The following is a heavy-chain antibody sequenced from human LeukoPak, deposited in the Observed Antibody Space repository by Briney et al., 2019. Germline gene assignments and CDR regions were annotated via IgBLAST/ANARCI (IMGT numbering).Heavy chain of an antibody. CDR1: GGAISSYY. CDR2: IYYSGST. D-gene: IGHD1-26*01. J-gene: IGHJ3*02. V-gene: IGHV4-59*01. CDR3: ARDRGSYVGHAFDI. Sequence: PPETLSLTCTVSGGAISSYYWSWIRQPPGKGLGRLGYIYYSGSTNYNPSLKSRVTISVDTSKNQFSLKLSSVTAADTAVYYCARDRGSYVGHAFDIWGQGTMVTVSS.